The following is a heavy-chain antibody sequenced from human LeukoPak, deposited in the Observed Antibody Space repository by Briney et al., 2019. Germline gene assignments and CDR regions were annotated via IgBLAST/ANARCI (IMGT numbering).Heavy chain of an antibody. V-gene: IGHV3-74*01. CDR1: GITFSSYW. J-gene: IGHJ4*02. CDR3: ARAGTVGWAIDY. CDR2: INTDGSST. Sequence: GGSLRLSCEAPGITFSSYWMHWVRQAPGKGLVWVSRINTDGSSTRYADPVKGRFTISRDNAKNTLYLQMNSLRVEDTAVYYCARAGTVGWAIDYWGQGTLVTVSS. D-gene: IGHD3-10*01.